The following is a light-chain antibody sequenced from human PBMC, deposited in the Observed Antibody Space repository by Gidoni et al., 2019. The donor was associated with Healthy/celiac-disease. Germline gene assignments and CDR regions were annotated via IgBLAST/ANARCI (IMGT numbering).Light chain of an antibody. Sequence: SYEMTQPPYVSVSPGQTASITCSGDKVGDKYACWYQQKPGQSPVLVISQDSKRPSGIPERFSGSNSGNTATLTISGTQAMDEADYYCQAWDSSSYVVFGGGTKLTVL. V-gene: IGLV3-1*01. J-gene: IGLJ2*01. CDR2: QDS. CDR3: QAWDSSSYVV. CDR1: KVGDKY.